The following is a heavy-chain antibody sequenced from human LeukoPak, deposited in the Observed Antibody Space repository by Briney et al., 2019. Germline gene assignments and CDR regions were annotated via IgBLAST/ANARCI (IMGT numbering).Heavy chain of an antibody. V-gene: IGHV3-9*01. J-gene: IGHJ4*02. D-gene: IGHD6-13*01. CDR3: AKDMYPSIAAADTGGGFDY. Sequence: GGSLRLSCAASGFTVSSNYMSWVRQAPGKGLEWVSGISWNSGSIGYADSVKGRFTISRDNAKNSLYLQMNSLRAEDTALYYCAKDMYPSIAAADTGGGFDYWGQGTLVTVSS. CDR2: ISWNSGSI. CDR1: GFTVSSNY.